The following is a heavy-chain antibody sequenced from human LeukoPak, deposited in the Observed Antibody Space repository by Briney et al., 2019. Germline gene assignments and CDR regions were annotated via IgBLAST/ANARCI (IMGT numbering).Heavy chain of an antibody. CDR2: IYSGGST. J-gene: IGHJ4*02. V-gene: IGHV3-53*01. CDR1: GFSFSSYA. Sequence: GGSLRLSCAASGFSFSSYAMTWARQAPVKGLEWVSVIYSGGSTYYADSVKGRFTISRDNSKNTLYLQMNSLRAEDTAVYYCAAYFDYWGQGTLVTVSS. CDR3: AAYFDY.